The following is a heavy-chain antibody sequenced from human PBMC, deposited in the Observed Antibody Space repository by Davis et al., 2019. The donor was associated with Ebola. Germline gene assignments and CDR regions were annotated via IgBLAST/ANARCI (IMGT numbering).Heavy chain of an antibody. CDR2: IGTSSDP. Sequence: PGGSLRLSCAASGFTFSSYGMHWVRQAPGKGLEWVSTIGTSSDPYYADSVRGRLTISRDNFKNTVYLQMDSLRADDTAVYYCATRDTSSNCFGFYPWGQGTLVTVSS. D-gene: IGHD6-13*01. CDR1: GFTFSSYG. V-gene: IGHV3-23*01. J-gene: IGHJ5*02. CDR3: ATRDTSSNCFGFYP.